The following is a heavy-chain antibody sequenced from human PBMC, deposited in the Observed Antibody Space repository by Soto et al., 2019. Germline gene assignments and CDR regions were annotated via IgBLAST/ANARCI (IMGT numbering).Heavy chain of an antibody. CDR1: GFTFRSHA. Sequence: QVQVVESGGGVVQPGRSLRLSCTASGFTFRSHAMHWVRQAPGKGLEWVAKIWYDGSNKYYADSVKGRFTISRDNSKTTLYVQMDSLRVEDTAVYYCARDGQSLAPYALDVWGQGTAVTVS. CDR2: IWYDGSNK. CDR3: ARDGQSLAPYALDV. J-gene: IGHJ6*02. V-gene: IGHV3-33*01. D-gene: IGHD6-19*01.